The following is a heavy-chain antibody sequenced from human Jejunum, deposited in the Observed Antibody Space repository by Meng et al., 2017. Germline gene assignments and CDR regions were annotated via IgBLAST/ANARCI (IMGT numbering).Heavy chain of an antibody. J-gene: IGHJ4*02. CDR2: SQPSGST. D-gene: IGHD1-1*01. CDR3: TRGNDRARSCDY. V-gene: IGHV4-34*01. CDR1: CGSSSGFY. Sequence: VQSRPGLAGPLKPLAAPCPSCAVYCGSSSGFYFRWFREHPGEGMEEIGESQPSGSTDYFPSRNSLLTISPDTSKNQFTLCVNAATAAETCIYCCTRGNDRARSCDYWGQGALVTVSS.